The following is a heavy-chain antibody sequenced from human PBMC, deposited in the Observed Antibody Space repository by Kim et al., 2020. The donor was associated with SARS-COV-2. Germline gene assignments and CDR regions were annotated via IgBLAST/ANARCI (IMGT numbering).Heavy chain of an antibody. CDR3: AKDGLNYYGSGRSDYFDY. V-gene: IGHV3-30*18. CDR2: ISYEGTNK. D-gene: IGHD3-10*01. CDR1: GFTFSTYG. Sequence: GGSLRLSCAASGFTFSTYGMHWVRQAPGKGLEWVAVISYEGTNKYHADSVQGRFTISRDNSKNTLYLQMNSLRVEETAVYYCAKDGLNYYGSGRSDYFDYWGQGNLVTVSS. J-gene: IGHJ4*02.